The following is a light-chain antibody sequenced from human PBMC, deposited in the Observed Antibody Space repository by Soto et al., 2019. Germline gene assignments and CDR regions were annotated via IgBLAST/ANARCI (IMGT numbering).Light chain of an antibody. V-gene: IGKV1-5*01. CDR1: QSISSW. J-gene: IGKJ1*01. CDR3: QQYNSYSWT. Sequence: IQKPQSPSTLSSNPGARVTITLRASQSISSWLAWYQQKPGKAPKLLIYDASSLESGVPSRFSGSGSGTEFTLTISSLQPDDFATYYCQQYNSYSWTFGQGTKV. CDR2: DAS.